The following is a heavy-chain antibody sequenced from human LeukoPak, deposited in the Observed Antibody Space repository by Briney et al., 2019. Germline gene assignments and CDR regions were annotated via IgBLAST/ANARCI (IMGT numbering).Heavy chain of an antibody. CDR3: AVQRTLWQQVLDP. J-gene: IGHJ5*02. V-gene: IGHV3-23*01. CDR2: ISGSDGST. CDR1: GFTFSSYG. D-gene: IGHD6-13*01. Sequence: GGSLRLSCAASGFTFSSYGMSWVRQAPGKGLEWVSAISGSDGSTYYADSVKGRFTISRDNSKNTLYLQMNSLRAEDTAVYYCAVQRTLWQQVLDPWGQGTLVTVSS.